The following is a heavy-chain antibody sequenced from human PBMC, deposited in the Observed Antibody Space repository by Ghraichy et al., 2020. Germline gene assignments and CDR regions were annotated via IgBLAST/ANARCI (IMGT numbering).Heavy chain of an antibody. D-gene: IGHD1-1*01. J-gene: IGHJ4*02. V-gene: IGHV1-2*06. CDR2: INPNSGGT. Sequence: ASVKVSCKASGYTFTGYYMHWVRQAPGQGLEWMGRINPNSGGTNYAQKFQGRVTMTRDTSISTAYMELSRLRSDDTAVYYCARDVLVWGWKGIGYWGQGTLVTVSS. CDR1: GYTFTGYY. CDR3: ARDVLVWGWKGIGY.